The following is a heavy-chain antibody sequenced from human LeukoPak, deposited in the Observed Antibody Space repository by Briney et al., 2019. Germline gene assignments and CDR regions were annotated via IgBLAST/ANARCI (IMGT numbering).Heavy chain of an antibody. CDR2: IDQSGST. Sequence: SETLSLTCAVSGGSFSGYYWSWIRQPPGKGLEWIGEIDQSGSTKYNPSLKSRVTISVDTSKNEFSLKLMSVTAADRAVYYCARGAYDYYTSGSYYNYWGQGTLVTVSS. D-gene: IGHD3-10*01. V-gene: IGHV4-34*01. J-gene: IGHJ4*02. CDR3: ARGAYDYYTSGSYYNY. CDR1: GGSFSGYY.